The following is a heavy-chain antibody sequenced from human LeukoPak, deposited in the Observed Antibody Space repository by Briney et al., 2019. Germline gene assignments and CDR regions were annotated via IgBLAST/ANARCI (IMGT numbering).Heavy chain of an antibody. Sequence: GASVKVSCEASGYTFTSYDINWVRQATGQGLEWMGWMNPNSGNTGYAQKFQGRVTITRNTSISTAYMELSSLRSEDTAVYYCARRYSGYDADPFDYWGQGTLVTVSS. CDR3: ARRYSGYDADPFDY. D-gene: IGHD5-12*01. CDR2: MNPNSGNT. J-gene: IGHJ4*02. CDR1: GYTFTSYD. V-gene: IGHV1-8*03.